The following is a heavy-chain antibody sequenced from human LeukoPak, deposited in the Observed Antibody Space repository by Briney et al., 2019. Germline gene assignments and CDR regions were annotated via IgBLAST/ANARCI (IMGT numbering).Heavy chain of an antibody. D-gene: IGHD1-7*01. CDR3: ARARAGTTKVGWFDP. CDR2: INPNSGGT. V-gene: IGHV1-2*02. Sequence: ASVKVSCKASGYTFTGYYMHWARQAPGQGLEWMGWINPNSGGTNYAQKFQGRVTMTRDTSISTAYMELSRLRSDDTAVYYCARARAGTTKVGWFDPWGQGTLVTVSS. CDR1: GYTFTGYY. J-gene: IGHJ5*02.